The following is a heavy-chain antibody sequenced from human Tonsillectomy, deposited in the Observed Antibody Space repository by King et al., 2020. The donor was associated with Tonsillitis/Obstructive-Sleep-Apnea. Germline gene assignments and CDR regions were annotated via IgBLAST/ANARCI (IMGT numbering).Heavy chain of an antibody. CDR3: HGSGSYYNWIYYYYSMDV. Sequence: VQLVESGGGLVQPGGSLRLSCAASGFTFSSYWMSWVRQAPGKGLEWVANIKQDGSEKYYVDSVKGRFTISRDNAKNSLYLQMNSLRAEDTAVYYCHGSGSYYNWIYYYYSMDVWGKGTTVTVSS. V-gene: IGHV3-7*01. CDR2: IKQDGSEK. D-gene: IGHD3-10*01. CDR1: GFTFSSYW. J-gene: IGHJ6*03.